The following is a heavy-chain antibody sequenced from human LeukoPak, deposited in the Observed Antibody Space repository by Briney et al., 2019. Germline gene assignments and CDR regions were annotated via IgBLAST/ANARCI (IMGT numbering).Heavy chain of an antibody. V-gene: IGHV3-30-3*01. CDR1: EFTLSRYA. CDR2: ISYDNTNK. J-gene: IGHJ6*02. Sequence: GGSLRLSCAATEFTLSRYAMHWVRQAPGKGLECGSAISYDNTNKFYADSVKGRFTISRDNSKKTLFLQMNSLRVEDTALYYCARDYCSRTSCLGMDVWGRGTTVTVSS. CDR3: ARDYCSRTSCLGMDV. D-gene: IGHD2-2*01.